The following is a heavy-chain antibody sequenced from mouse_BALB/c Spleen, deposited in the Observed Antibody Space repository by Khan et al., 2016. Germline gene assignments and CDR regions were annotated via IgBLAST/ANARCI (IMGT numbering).Heavy chain of an antibody. CDR1: GFTFTDYY. Sequence: EVELVESGGGLVQPGGSLRLSCATSGFTFTDYYMSWVRQPPGKALEWLGFIRNKANGYTTEYSASVKGRFTISRDNSQSILYLQMNTLRAEDSATYYCARDMEGYGDGMDYWGQGTAVTVSS. CDR3: ARDMEGYGDGMDY. D-gene: IGHD2-2*01. CDR2: IRNKANGYTT. J-gene: IGHJ4*01. V-gene: IGHV7-3*02.